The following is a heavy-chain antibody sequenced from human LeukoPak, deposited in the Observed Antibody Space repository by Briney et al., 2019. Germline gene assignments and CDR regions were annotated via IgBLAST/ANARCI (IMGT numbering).Heavy chain of an antibody. CDR1: GFTFSSYG. Sequence: PGGSLRLSCAASGFTFSSYGMHWVRQAPGKGLEWVSSISSSSSYIYYADSVKGRFTISRDNAKNSLYLQMNSLRAEDTAVYYCAREIMGGDYVFDYWGQGTLVTVSS. CDR3: AREIMGGDYVFDY. J-gene: IGHJ4*02. CDR2: ISSSSSYI. D-gene: IGHD4-17*01. V-gene: IGHV3-21*01.